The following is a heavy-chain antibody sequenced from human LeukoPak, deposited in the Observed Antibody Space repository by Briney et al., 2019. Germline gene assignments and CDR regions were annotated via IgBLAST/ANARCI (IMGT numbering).Heavy chain of an antibody. CDR1: GYTFTGYY. J-gene: IGHJ4*02. CDR2: IIPIFGTA. D-gene: IGHD3-9*01. CDR3: ASEYYDILTGYYNRVFDY. Sequence: GASVKVSCKASGYTFTGYYMHWVRQAPGQGLEWMGGIIPIFGTANYAQKFQGRVTITADKSTSTAYMELSSLRSEDTAVYYCASEYYDILTGYYNRVFDYWGQGTLVTVSS. V-gene: IGHV1-69*06.